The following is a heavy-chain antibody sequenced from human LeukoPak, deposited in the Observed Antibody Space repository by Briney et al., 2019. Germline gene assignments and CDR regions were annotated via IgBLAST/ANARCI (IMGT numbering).Heavy chain of an antibody. CDR3: ARQLGFCSDGTCHFDS. J-gene: IGHJ4*02. CDR1: GFTFSSYG. CDR2: IWYDGSNK. V-gene: IGHV3-33*01. Sequence: GGSLRLSCAASGFTFSSYGMHWVRQAPGKGLEWVAVIWYDGSNKYYADSVKGRFTISRDNSKNTVSLHMNSLRVEDTAIYYCARQLGFCSDGTCHFDSWGQGTLVTVSS. D-gene: IGHD2-15*01.